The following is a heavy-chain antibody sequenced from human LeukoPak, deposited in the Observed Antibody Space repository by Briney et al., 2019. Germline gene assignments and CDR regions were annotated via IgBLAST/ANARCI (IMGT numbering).Heavy chain of an antibody. J-gene: IGHJ3*02. CDR3: ARYTSMIAFHARGFDI. V-gene: IGHV4-59*01. D-gene: IGHD5-18*01. Sequence: PSETLSLTCTVSGGSISSYYWSWMPQPPGKGLEWMGYIYYSVSTNYKPSLKSRVSISVDTSKNQFSLKLSSVTAADTAVYYCARYTSMIAFHARGFDIWGQGTMVTVSS. CDR1: GGSISSYY. CDR2: IYYSVST.